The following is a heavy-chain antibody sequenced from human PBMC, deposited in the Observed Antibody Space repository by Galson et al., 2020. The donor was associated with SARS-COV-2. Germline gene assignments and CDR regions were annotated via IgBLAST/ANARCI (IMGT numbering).Heavy chain of an antibody. CDR1: GYSISSGYY. CDR2: SYHSGST. Sequence: SETLSLTCAVSGYSISSGYYWGWIRQPPGKGLEWIVSSYHSGSTYYNPSLKSRVTISVDTSKNQFSLKLSSVTAADTAVYYCATTLSMAAAGVGTVDPWGQGTLVTVSS. V-gene: IGHV4-38-2*01. J-gene: IGHJ5*02. CDR3: ATTLSMAAAGVGTVDP. D-gene: IGHD6-13*01.